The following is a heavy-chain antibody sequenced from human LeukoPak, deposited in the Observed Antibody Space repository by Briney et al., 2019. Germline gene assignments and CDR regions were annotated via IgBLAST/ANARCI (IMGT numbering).Heavy chain of an antibody. D-gene: IGHD3-3*01. J-gene: IGHJ4*02. CDR3: AKGTGDFWSGYQY. V-gene: IGHV3-23*01. CDR1: GFTFSSYA. Sequence: PGGSLRLSCAASGFTFSSYAMSWVRRAPGKGLEWVSAISGSGGSTYYADSVKGRFTISRDNSKNTLYLQMNSLRAEDTAVYYCAKGTGDFWSGYQYWGQGTLVTVSS. CDR2: ISGSGGST.